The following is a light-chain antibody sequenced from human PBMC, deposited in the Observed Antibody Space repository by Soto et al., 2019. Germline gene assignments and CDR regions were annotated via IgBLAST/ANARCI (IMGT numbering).Light chain of an antibody. J-gene: IGLJ2*01. CDR1: SGHSSYA. Sequence: QPVLTQSPSASASLGASVKLTCTLSSGHSSYAIAWHQQQPEKGPRYLMKLNSDGSHNKGDGIPDRFSGSSSGAERYLTLSSLQSEDEADYYCQTGGTGVVFGGGTKLTVL. CDR2: LNSDGSH. CDR3: QTGGTGVV. V-gene: IGLV4-69*01.